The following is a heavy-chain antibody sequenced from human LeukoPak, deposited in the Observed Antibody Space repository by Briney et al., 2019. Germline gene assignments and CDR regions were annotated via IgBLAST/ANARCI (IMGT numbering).Heavy chain of an antibody. V-gene: IGHV3-48*01. CDR1: GFTFSSYS. CDR3: ARVAIAGSSGYYFNDAFDI. Sequence: GGSLRLSCAASGFTFSSYSMNWVRQAPGKGLEWVSYISSSSSTIYYADSVKGRFTISRDNAKNSLYLQMNSLRAEDTAVYYCARVAIAGSSGYYFNDAFDIWGQGTMVTVSS. CDR2: ISSSSSTI. D-gene: IGHD3-22*01. J-gene: IGHJ3*02.